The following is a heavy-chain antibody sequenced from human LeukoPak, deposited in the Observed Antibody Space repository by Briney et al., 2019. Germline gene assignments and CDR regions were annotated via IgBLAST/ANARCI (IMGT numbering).Heavy chain of an antibody. CDR2: ISSSGSTI. CDR1: GFTFSDYY. J-gene: IGHJ4*02. D-gene: IGHD3-22*01. Sequence: PGGSLRLSCAASGFTFSDYYMSWIRQAPGKGLVWVSYISSSGSTIYYADSVKGRFTISRDNAKNSLYLQMNSLRAEDTAVYYCARATYYDSSGYWGVYYFDYWGQGTLVTVSS. V-gene: IGHV3-11*01. CDR3: ARATYYDSSGYWGVYYFDY.